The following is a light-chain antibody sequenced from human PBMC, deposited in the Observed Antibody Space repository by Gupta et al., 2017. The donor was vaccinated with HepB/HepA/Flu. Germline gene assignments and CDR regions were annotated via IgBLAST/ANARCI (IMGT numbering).Light chain of an antibody. J-gene: IGKJ4*01. Sequence: VLTQSPATLSLFPGQRATLSCRASEHLNRSLGWYHQRPGQSPRFLIYDASVRATGVPPRFSGSGFGTDFTLTIARLESEDLGVYYCQHRLSWPLTFGGGTTVEL. V-gene: IGKV3-11*01. CDR1: EHLNRS. CDR2: DAS. CDR3: QHRLSWPLT.